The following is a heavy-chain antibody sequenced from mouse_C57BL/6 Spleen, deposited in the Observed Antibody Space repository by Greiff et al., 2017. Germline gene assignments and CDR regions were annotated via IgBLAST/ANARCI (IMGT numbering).Heavy chain of an antibody. CDR1: GYAFSSYW. CDR3: ARSGWLLLYAMDY. D-gene: IGHD2-3*01. V-gene: IGHV1-80*01. CDR2: IYPGDGDT. Sequence: VQLQQSGAELVKPGASVKISCKASGYAFSSYWMNWVKQRPGKGLEWIGQIYPGDGDTNYNGKFKGKATLTADKSSSTAYMQLSSLTSVDSAVDFCARSGWLLLYAMDYWGQGTSVTVSS. J-gene: IGHJ4*01.